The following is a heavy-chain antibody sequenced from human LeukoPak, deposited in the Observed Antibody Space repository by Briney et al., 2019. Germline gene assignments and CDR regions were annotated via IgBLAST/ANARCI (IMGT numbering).Heavy chain of an antibody. Sequence: ASVKVSFKASGYTFTSYGISWVRQAPGQGLEWMGCISAYNGNTNYAQKLQGRVTMTTDTSTSTAYMELRNLRSDDTAVYYCARDRAMTSFDYWGQGTLVTVSS. J-gene: IGHJ4*02. D-gene: IGHD2-21*02. CDR2: ISAYNGNT. CDR3: ARDRAMTSFDY. V-gene: IGHV1-18*01. CDR1: GYTFTSYG.